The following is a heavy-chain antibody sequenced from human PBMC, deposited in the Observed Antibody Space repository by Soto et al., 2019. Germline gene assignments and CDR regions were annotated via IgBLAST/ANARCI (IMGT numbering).Heavy chain of an antibody. D-gene: IGHD2-2*01. Sequence: SVKVSCKASGGTFSSYAISWVRQAPGQGLEWMGGIIPISGTANYAQKFQGRVTITADESTSTAYMELSSLRSEDTAVYYCARSHGSSTSLEIYYYYYYGMDVWGQGTTVTVSS. CDR1: GGTFSSYA. CDR3: ARSHGSSTSLEIYYYYYYGMDV. J-gene: IGHJ6*02. V-gene: IGHV1-69*13. CDR2: IIPISGTA.